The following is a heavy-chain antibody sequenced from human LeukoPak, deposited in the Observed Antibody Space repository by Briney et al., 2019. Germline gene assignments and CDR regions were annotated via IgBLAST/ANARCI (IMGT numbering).Heavy chain of an antibody. V-gene: IGHV1-46*01. J-gene: IGHJ5*02. D-gene: IGHD2-15*01. CDR3: ARSLGVAATRRDWFDP. CDR1: GYTFTSYY. CDR2: INPSGGST. Sequence: GASVKVSCKASGYTFTSYYMHWVRQAPGQGLEWMGIINPSGGSTSHAQKFQGRVTMTRDTSTSTVYMELSSLRSEDTAVYYCARSLGVAATRRDWFDPWGQGTLVTVSS.